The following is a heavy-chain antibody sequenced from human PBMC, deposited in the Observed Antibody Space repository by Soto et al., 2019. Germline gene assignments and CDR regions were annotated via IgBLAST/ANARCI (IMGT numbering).Heavy chain of an antibody. CDR1: GGSFSGYY. CDR2: INHSGST. D-gene: IGHD3-22*01. V-gene: IGHV4-34*01. CDR3: ARGGYDSSGYSSFDY. Sequence: SETLSLTCAVYGGSFSGYYWSWIRQPPGKGLEWIGEINHSGSTNYNPSLKSRVTISVDTSKNQFSLKLSSVTAADTAVYYCARGGYDSSGYSSFDYWGQGTLVTVSS. J-gene: IGHJ4*02.